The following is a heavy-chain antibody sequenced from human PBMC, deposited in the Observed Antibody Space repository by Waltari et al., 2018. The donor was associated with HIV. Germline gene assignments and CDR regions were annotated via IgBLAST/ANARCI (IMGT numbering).Heavy chain of an antibody. CDR3: ARDHYYGSSGYYSDY. Sequence: QVHLVQSGAELRKPGPSVTVSCKASGYNFTTSGITWVRQAPGQGLEWMGWISGYNGDTKYAQKVRGRVTMTTDTSTSTAYLEMGSLRFDDTAVYYCARDHYYGSSGYYSDYWGQGTLVTVSS. J-gene: IGHJ4*02. CDR2: ISGYNGDT. D-gene: IGHD3-22*01. CDR1: GYNFTTSG. V-gene: IGHV1-18*01.